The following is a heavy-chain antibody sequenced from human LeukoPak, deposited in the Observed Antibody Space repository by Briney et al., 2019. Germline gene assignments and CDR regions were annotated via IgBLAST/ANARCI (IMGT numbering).Heavy chain of an antibody. CDR2: IYPGDSDT. V-gene: IGHV5-51*01. CDR3: ARSDLGSGHTFDY. Sequence: AGESLKISCKGSGYSFTSYWIGWVRQMPGKGLEWMGIIYPGDSDTRYSPSFQGQVTISADKSISTAYLQLSSLKASDTAMYYCARSDLGSGHTFDYWGQGTLVTVSS. J-gene: IGHJ4*02. CDR1: GYSFTSYW. D-gene: IGHD6-19*01.